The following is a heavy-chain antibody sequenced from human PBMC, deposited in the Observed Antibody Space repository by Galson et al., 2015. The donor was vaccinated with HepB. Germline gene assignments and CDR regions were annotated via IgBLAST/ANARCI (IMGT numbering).Heavy chain of an antibody. CDR1: GFTFSSYA. D-gene: IGHD6-6*01. CDR2: ISYDGSNK. V-gene: IGHV3-30-3*01. J-gene: IGHJ4*02. Sequence: SLRLSCAASGFTFSSYAMHWVRQAPGKGLEWVAVISYDGSNKYYADSVKGRFTISRDNSKNTLYLQMNSLRAEDTAVYYCARPEYSSSAFDYWGQGTLVTVSS. CDR3: ARPEYSSSAFDY.